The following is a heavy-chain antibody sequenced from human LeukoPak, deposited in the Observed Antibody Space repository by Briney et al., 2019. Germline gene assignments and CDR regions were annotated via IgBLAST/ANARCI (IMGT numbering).Heavy chain of an antibody. CDR3: ARHLSYPQSLGVGFDP. Sequence: SSETLSLTCTVSGAPISSTPYYWGWIRQPPGKGLEYIASIYHSGNAYYNPSLKSRVTMAVDTSKNQVSLKLSSVTAADTALYYCARHLSYPQSLGVGFDPWGQGTLVIVSS. CDR1: GAPISSTPYY. CDR2: IYHSGNA. J-gene: IGHJ5*02. V-gene: IGHV4-39*01. D-gene: IGHD3-3*01.